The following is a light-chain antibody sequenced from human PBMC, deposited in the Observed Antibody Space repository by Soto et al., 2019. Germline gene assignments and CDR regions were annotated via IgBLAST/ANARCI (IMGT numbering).Light chain of an antibody. CDR3: SSYTTSSTLV. Sequence: QSALTQPASVSGSPGQSITISCIGTSSDVGGYNYVSWYQQHPGKATKLMIYEVTNRPSGVSNRFSGSKSDNTASLTISGLQAEDEADYFCSSYTTSSTLVFGGGTKLTVL. CDR2: EVT. CDR1: SSDVGGYNY. J-gene: IGLJ2*01. V-gene: IGLV2-14*01.